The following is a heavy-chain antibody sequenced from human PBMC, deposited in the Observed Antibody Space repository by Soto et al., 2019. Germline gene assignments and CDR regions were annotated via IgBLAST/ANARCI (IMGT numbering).Heavy chain of an antibody. V-gene: IGHV3-23*01. CDR2: ITGSGGAT. Sequence: PGGSLRLSYAASGFTISSFAMTWVRQAPGKGLEWVSRITGSGGATYYADSVKGRFTISRDNPKNTLYLQMNSLRAEDTAVYYCAKDILTGYFDIWGQGTMVTVSS. CDR1: GFTISSFA. D-gene: IGHD3-9*01. J-gene: IGHJ3*02. CDR3: AKDILTGYFDI.